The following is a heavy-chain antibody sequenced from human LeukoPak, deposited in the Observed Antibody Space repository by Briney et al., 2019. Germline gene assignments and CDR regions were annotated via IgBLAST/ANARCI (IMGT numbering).Heavy chain of an antibody. CDR2: ISSDGSMR. V-gene: IGHV3-30-3*01. CDR3: ARGNVNMVATIENY. D-gene: IGHD5-12*01. CDR1: GFTFNRYV. Sequence: GESLRLSCVAYGFTFNRYVMHWVSQAPGKGLEWVAVISSDGSMRDYGDSVKGRYTVSRDNSKSTLYLQMNSLSGDDTSLYYCARGNVNMVATIENYWGQGTLVTVSS. J-gene: IGHJ4*02.